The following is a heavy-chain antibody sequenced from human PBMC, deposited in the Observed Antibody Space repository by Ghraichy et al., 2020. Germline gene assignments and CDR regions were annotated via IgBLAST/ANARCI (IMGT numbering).Heavy chain of an antibody. V-gene: IGHV3-7*01. Sequence: GGSLRLSCAASGFTFSSYWMSWVRQAPGKGLEWVSNINQDGSGTYYVDSVKGRFTISRDNAKNSLYLQMNSLRAEDTAVYYCATVPNDVDTAMCTYAYWGQGTLVTVSS. CDR2: INQDGSGT. D-gene: IGHD5-18*01. J-gene: IGHJ4*02. CDR1: GFTFSSYW. CDR3: ATVPNDVDTAMCTYAY.